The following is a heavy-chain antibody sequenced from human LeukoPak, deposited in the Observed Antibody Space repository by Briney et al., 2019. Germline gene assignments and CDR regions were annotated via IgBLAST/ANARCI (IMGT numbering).Heavy chain of an antibody. V-gene: IGHV4-59*08. D-gene: IGHD2-21*02. CDR1: GGSLSGFY. Sequence: SPTLSLTCTVSGGSLSGFYWSWIRQPPGEGLEWIGYIYNSGSTDYNPSLKSRVTISEDTSNNQFSLKLNFVTAADTAVYYCARAGGDPHYYYYYYMDVWGKGTPVTVSS. J-gene: IGHJ6*03. CDR3: ARAGGDPHYYYYYYMDV. CDR2: IYNSGST.